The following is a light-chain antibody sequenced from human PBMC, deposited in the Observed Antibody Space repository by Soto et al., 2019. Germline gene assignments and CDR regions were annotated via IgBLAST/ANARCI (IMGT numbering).Light chain of an antibody. CDR1: SSDVGSYNY. CDR3: GSYTSSDTLV. CDR2: QVS. V-gene: IGLV2-14*01. Sequence: QSVLTQPASVSGSPGQSITISCTGTSSDVGSYNYVSWYQQHPGKAPKLMIYQVSHRSSGVSNRFSASKSGNTASLTISGLQAEDEADYYCGSYTSSDTLVFGGGTKVTVL. J-gene: IGLJ2*01.